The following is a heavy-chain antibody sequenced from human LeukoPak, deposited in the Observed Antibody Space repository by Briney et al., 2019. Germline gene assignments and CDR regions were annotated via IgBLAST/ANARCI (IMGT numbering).Heavy chain of an antibody. Sequence: PGRSLRLSCAASGFTFNTYAMHWVRQAPGKGLEWVAVIWYDGSNKYYVESVKGRFTISRDNSKNTLYLQMNSLRAEDTAVYYCVRDKWRSGYSNTFDMWGRGTMVTVSS. D-gene: IGHD3-22*01. CDR3: VRDKWRSGYSNTFDM. J-gene: IGHJ3*02. CDR1: GFTFNTYA. V-gene: IGHV3-33*01. CDR2: IWYDGSNK.